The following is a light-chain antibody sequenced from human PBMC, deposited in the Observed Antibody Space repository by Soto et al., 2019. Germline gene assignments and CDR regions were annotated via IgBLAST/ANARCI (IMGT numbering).Light chain of an antibody. V-gene: IGKV1-5*03. CDR2: KAS. CDR1: QDIDIY. J-gene: IGKJ1*01. Sequence: DIQMTQSPSSLSASVGDRVTITCQASQDIDIYLNWYQQKPGEAPKLLIYKASNLADGVPSRFSGSGSGTEYTLTVSSLQPDDSASYYCQQYENFATFGQGTRVEIK. CDR3: QQYENFAT.